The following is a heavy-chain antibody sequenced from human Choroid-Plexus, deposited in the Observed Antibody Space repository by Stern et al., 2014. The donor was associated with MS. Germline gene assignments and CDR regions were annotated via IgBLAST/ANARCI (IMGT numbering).Heavy chain of an antibody. D-gene: IGHD2/OR15-2a*01. J-gene: IGHJ5*02. V-gene: IGHV3-30*18. CDR1: GFPFGSCA. Sequence: VQLVESGGGVVQPGRPLRLSCVASGFPFGSCAMHWVRPAPCKGLEWGAGVSYDGSNKYYADSVKGRLTISRDNSQNTLYMQMSSLRPEDTAVYYCAKDRQYLTYFFDHWGQGSLVTVSS. CDR3: AKDRQYLTYFFDH. CDR2: VSYDGSNK.